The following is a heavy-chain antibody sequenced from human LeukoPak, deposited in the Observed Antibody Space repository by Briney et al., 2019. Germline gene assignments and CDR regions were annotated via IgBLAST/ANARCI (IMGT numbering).Heavy chain of an antibody. V-gene: IGHV1-18*01. CDR3: ARHDSSSSGYYNDF. CDR2: ISAYSGNT. Sequence: ASVKVSCTASGYTFTNYGVNWVRQAPGQGLEWMGRISAYSGNTNFAQKLQGRVTMTTNTSTSTAYLELRSLRSDDTAVYYCARHDSSSSGYYNDFWGHGTLVTVSS. J-gene: IGHJ4*01. D-gene: IGHD3-22*01. CDR1: GYTFTNYG.